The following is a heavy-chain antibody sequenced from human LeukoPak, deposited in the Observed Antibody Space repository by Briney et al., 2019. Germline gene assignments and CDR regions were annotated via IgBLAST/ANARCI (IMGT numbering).Heavy chain of an antibody. CDR2: ITGSGAFT. Sequence: GGSLRLSCAASGFTFSSYSMNWVRQAPGKGLEWVSAITGSGAFTDYADSVKGRSTISRDNSKNTLYLQMNSLRAEDTAVYYCAKRSAESSGYFNYWGQGILVTVSS. CDR1: GFTFSSYS. V-gene: IGHV3-23*01. D-gene: IGHD6-19*01. J-gene: IGHJ4*02. CDR3: AKRSAESSGYFNY.